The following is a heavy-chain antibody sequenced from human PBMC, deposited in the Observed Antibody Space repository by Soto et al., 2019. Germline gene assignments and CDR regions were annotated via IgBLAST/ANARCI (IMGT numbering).Heavy chain of an antibody. CDR2: FDPEDGET. CDR3: ATEYYGSGSYVWFDP. Sequence: ASVKVSCKVSGYTLTELSMHWVRQAPGKGLEWMGGFDPEDGETIYAQKFQGRVTMTEDTSTDTAYMELSSLGSEDTAVYYCATEYYGSGSYVWFDPWGQGTLVTVSS. D-gene: IGHD3-10*01. CDR1: GYTLTELS. V-gene: IGHV1-24*01. J-gene: IGHJ5*02.